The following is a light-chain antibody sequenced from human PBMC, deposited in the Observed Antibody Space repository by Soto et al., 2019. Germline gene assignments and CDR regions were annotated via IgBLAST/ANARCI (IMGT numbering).Light chain of an antibody. CDR3: GSYTRDKTGV. CDR2: DVS. J-gene: IGLJ3*02. V-gene: IGLV2-14*03. CDR1: NTDVGHDEF. Sequence: QSVLTQPASVSGSPGQSITITCNGSNTDVGHDEFVSWYQQHPGKAPKLIIYDVSRRPSGVSDRFSGSKSGNTASLTISGLQAEDEADYYCGSYTRDKTGVFGGGTKLTVL.